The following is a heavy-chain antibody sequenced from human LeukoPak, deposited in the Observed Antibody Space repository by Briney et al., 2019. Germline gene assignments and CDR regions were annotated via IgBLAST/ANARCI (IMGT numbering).Heavy chain of an antibody. Sequence: PGGSLRLSCAASGFTFGPYTMNWVRQAPGKGLEWVSYISSSSDTIYYADSVKGRFTISRDNAKNSLYLQMNSLRADDTALYYCAKDRRSSLDYWGQGTLVTVSS. CDR2: ISSSSDTI. CDR1: GFTFGPYT. D-gene: IGHD6-13*01. V-gene: IGHV3-48*04. J-gene: IGHJ4*02. CDR3: AKDRRSSLDY.